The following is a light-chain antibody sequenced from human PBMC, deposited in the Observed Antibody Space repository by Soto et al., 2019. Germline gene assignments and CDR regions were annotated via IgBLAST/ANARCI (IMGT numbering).Light chain of an antibody. J-gene: IGLJ2*01. V-gene: IGLV1-47*01. CDR2: RNN. Sequence: QSVLTQPPSASGTPGQRVTISCSGSSSNIGSNYVYWYQQLPGTAPKLLIYRNNQRPSGVPDRFSGSKSVTSASLAIIGLRSEDEADYYCAAWDDSLSGVVFGGGTKLTVL. CDR1: SSNIGSNY. CDR3: AAWDDSLSGVV.